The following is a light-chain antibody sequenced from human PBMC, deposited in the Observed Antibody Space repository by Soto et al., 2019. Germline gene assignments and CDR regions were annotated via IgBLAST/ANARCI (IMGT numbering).Light chain of an antibody. J-gene: IGKJ1*01. CDR3: QQYNSYWTWT. CDR1: QSISSW. V-gene: IGKV1-5*01. Sequence: DIQMTQSPSTLSASVGDRVTITCRASQSISSWLAWYQQKPGKAPKLLIYDASSLESGVPSRFSGSGSGTEFTLTISSLQPDDSATYYCQQYNSYWTWTFGQGTKVEIK. CDR2: DAS.